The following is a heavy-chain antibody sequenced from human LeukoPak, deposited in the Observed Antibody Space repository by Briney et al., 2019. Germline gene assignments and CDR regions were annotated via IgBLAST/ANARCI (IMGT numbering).Heavy chain of an antibody. Sequence: GGSLRLSCAASGFTVSSNYMGWVRQAPGKGLAGVSVIYSGGSTYYADSVKCRFTISRDNSKITLYLQMNSLRAEDTAVYYCARELIVVVPAAMRYMDVWGKGTTVTVSS. CDR3: ARELIVVVPAAMRYMDV. CDR2: IYSGGST. V-gene: IGHV3-53*01. CDR1: GFTVSSNY. J-gene: IGHJ6*03. D-gene: IGHD2-2*01.